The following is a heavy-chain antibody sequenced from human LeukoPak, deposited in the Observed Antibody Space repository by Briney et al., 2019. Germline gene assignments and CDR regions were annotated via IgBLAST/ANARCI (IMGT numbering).Heavy chain of an antibody. V-gene: IGHV4-59*01. CDR1: GGSISSYY. Sequence: SETLSLTCTVSGGSISSYYWSWIRQPPGKGLEWIGYIYYSGSTNYNPSLKSRVTISVDTSKNQFSLKLSSVTAADTAVYYCAAYSGYELDWFDPWGQGTLVTVS. CDR3: AAYSGYELDWFDP. CDR2: IYYSGST. J-gene: IGHJ5*02. D-gene: IGHD5-12*01.